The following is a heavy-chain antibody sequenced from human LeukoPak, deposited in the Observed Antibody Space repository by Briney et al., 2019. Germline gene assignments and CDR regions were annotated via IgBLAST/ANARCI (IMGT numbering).Heavy chain of an antibody. Sequence: SETLSLTCTVSGGSIDDYFWSWLREPAGKGLEWFGRVSSSGSTNSNPSLNRRITMSVDTSKAQISLKLSYMTAADTTVYYCARCLNTYYYDSSGYSPEHYYMDVWGTGTTVTVSS. CDR3: ARCLNTYYYDSSGYSPEHYYMDV. V-gene: IGHV4-4*07. D-gene: IGHD3-22*01. CDR1: GGSIDDYF. CDR2: VSSSGST. J-gene: IGHJ6*03.